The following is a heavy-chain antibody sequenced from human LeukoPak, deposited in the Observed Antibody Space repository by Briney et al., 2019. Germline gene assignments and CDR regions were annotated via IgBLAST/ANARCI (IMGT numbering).Heavy chain of an antibody. V-gene: IGHV3-11*03. CDR3: ARGTAAAPLDC. CDR1: GFTFSDYY. CDR2: INNDDVYT. J-gene: IGHJ4*02. D-gene: IGHD6-13*01. Sequence: GGSLRLSCAASGFTFSDYYMSWIRQAPGKGLEWISYINNDDVYTNYADSVKGRFTISRDNAKNSLYLQMNSLRADDTAVYYCARGTAAAPLDCWGQGTLVTVSS.